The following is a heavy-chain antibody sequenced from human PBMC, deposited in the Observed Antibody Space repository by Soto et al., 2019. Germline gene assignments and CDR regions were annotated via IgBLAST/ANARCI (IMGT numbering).Heavy chain of an antibody. CDR3: AHAYGGRSLY. Sequence: QITLKESGPTLVKPTQTLTLTCTFSGFSLSTSRVGVGWIRQPPRKALEWLAVIYWDDAKTYRPSLKCRLTITKDPSKNPVALTMTNMDPVDTATYYCAHAYGGRSLYWGQGTLVTVSS. D-gene: IGHD1-26*01. CDR2: IYWDDAK. J-gene: IGHJ4*02. V-gene: IGHV2-5*02. CDR1: GFSLSTSRVG.